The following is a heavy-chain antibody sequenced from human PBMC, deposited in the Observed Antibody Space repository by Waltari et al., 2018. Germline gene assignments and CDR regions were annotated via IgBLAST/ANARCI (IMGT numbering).Heavy chain of an antibody. CDR1: GYSISSGYY. V-gene: IGHV4-38-2*01. J-gene: IGHJ6*03. CDR2: IYHSGST. Sequence: QVQLQESGPGLVKPSETLSLTCAVSGYSISSGYYWGWLRQPPGKGLEWIGSIYHSGSTYYNPSLKSRVTISVDTSKNQFSLKLSSVTAADTAVYYCARQVPSSSPYYYYYYYMDVWGKGTTVTVSS. CDR3: ARQVPSSSPYYYYYYYMDV. D-gene: IGHD6-6*01.